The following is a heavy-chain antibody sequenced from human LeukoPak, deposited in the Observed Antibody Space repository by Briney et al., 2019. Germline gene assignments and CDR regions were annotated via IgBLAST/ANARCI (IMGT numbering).Heavy chain of an antibody. CDR3: ARLLGMVTTFDI. D-gene: IGHD5-24*01. CDR1: GFPISNYC. Sequence: GGSLRLSCAASGFPISNYCMSWVRQAPGKGLEWVASISPDGSVKHYVDSVKGRFTISRDTPKHSLSLQLNSPRAEDTAVYFCARLLGMVTTFDIWGQGTVVTVSS. V-gene: IGHV3-7*02. J-gene: IGHJ3*02. CDR2: ISPDGSVK.